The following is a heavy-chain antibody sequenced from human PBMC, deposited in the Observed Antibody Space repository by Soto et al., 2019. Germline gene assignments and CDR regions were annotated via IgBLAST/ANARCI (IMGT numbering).Heavy chain of an antibody. Sequence: PGGPLRLSCAASGFTFSSYSMNWVRQAPGKGLEWVSSISSSSSYIYYADSVKGRFTISRDNAKNSLYLQMNSLRAEDTAVYYCARDHSRFLEWLTNYYYYYGMDVWGQGTTVTVSS. CDR3: ARDHSRFLEWLTNYYYYYGMDV. CDR2: ISSSSSYI. J-gene: IGHJ6*02. CDR1: GFTFSSYS. V-gene: IGHV3-21*01. D-gene: IGHD3-3*01.